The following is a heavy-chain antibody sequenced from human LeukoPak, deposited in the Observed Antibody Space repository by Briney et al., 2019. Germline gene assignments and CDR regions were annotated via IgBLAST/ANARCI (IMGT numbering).Heavy chain of an antibody. CDR3: ARGRYDSSGYYPNWFDP. D-gene: IGHD3-22*01. V-gene: IGHV3-33*01. J-gene: IGHJ5*02. CDR1: GFTFSSYG. CDR2: IWYDGSNK. Sequence: PGRSLRLSCAASGFTFSSYGMHWVRQAPGKGLEGVGVIWYDGSNKYYADSVKGRCTISRDNSKKKLYLQMNSLRADDTAVYYCARGRYDSSGYYPNWFDPWGQGTLVTVSS.